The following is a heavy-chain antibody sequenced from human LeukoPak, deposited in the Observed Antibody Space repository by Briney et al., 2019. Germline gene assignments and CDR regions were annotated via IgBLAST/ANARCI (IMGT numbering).Heavy chain of an antibody. Sequence: GESLRISCRGSGYSFTSYWISWVRQMPGEGLGWVGRFVHSDSYTNYSPSFQGHVTISADKSISTAYLQWSSLKASDTAMYYGAKHRRQQLAQEYYYYGMDVWCQGTTVTVSS. CDR2: FVHSDSYT. J-gene: IGHJ6*02. CDR1: GYSFTSYW. V-gene: IGHV5-10-1*01. D-gene: IGHD6-13*01. CDR3: AKHRRQQLAQEYYYYGMDV.